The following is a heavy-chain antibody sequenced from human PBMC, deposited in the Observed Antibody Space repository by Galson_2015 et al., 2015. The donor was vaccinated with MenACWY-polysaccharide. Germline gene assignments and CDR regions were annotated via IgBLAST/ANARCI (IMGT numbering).Heavy chain of an antibody. D-gene: IGHD6-13*01. CDR2: IQQDGSEK. CDR3: ARSGSSWYYHYYYYYYYMDV. J-gene: IGHJ6*03. CDR1: GFTFSSYW. V-gene: IGHV3-7*01. Sequence: SLRLSCAASGFTFSSYWMSWVRQAPGKGLEWVANIQQDGSEKYYVDSVKGRFTISRDNAKNSLYLQMNSLRAEDTAVYYCARSGSSWYYHYYYYYYYMDVWGKGT.